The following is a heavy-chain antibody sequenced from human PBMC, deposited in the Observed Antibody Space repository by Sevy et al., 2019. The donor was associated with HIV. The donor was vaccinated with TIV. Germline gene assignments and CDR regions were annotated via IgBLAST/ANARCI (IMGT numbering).Heavy chain of an antibody. CDR2: VRNDGSKK. CDR1: GFSLTTSD. V-gene: IGHV3-30*02. D-gene: IGHD2-8*01. Sequence: GGSLGLSCAASGFSLTTSDMHWVRHAPGKGLEWVAYVRNDGSKKYYADSVRDRFTISRDSPKNTLYLQMNSLRDEDTAIYYCARGRKTTEEWLEELDYYYGLDVWGQGTTVTVSS. CDR3: ARGRKTTEEWLEELDYYYGLDV. J-gene: IGHJ6*02.